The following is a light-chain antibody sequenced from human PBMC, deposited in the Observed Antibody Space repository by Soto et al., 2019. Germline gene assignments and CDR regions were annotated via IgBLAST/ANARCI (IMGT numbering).Light chain of an antibody. CDR3: QQFSSYPLT. CDR2: DAA. J-gene: IGKJ4*01. CDR1: QTVRNNY. Sequence: EFVLTQSPGTLSLSPGERATLSCRASQTVRNNYLAWYQQKPGHAPRLLIYDAASRATVIPDRFSGGGSGTDFTLTISRLEPEDFAVYYCQQFSSYPLTFGGGTKVEIK. V-gene: IGKV3-20*01.